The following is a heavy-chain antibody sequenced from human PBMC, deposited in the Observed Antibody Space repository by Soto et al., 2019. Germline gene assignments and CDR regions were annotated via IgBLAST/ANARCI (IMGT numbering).Heavy chain of an antibody. CDR1: GGSISSGDYY. V-gene: IGHV4-31*03. J-gene: IGHJ6*02. CDR3: ARAPITPIFFANGMDV. D-gene: IGHD3-3*02. Sequence: QVQLQESGPGLVKPSQTLSLTCTVSGGSISSGDYYWNWIRQHPGKGLEWIGCIYYSGSTYYNPSLKGRVTIQEDPSRNHSPRNLISVPAADPALYSWARAPITPIFFANGMDVWGQGTTVTVPS. CDR2: IYYSGST.